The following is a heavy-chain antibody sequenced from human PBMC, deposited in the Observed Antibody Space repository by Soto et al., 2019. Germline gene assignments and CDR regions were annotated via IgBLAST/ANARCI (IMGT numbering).Heavy chain of an antibody. V-gene: IGHV5-51*01. CDR3: ARRERGGYDLNFDY. D-gene: IGHD5-12*01. Sequence: GESLKISCKGFGYTFTNYWIGWVRQMPGKGLEWMGIIYPGDSDTRYSPSFQGQVTISADKSISTTYLQWRSLRASDTAIYYCARRERGGYDLNFDYWGQGTLVTVSS. J-gene: IGHJ4*02. CDR1: GYTFTNYW. CDR2: IYPGDSDT.